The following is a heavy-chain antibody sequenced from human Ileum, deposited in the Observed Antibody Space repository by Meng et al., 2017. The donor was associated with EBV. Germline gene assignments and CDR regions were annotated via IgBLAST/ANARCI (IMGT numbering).Heavy chain of an antibody. D-gene: IGHD2-8*01. Sequence: QGHLQGSGPGLGGPSGNLSLTCSVSGDSISNEHWWSWVRQSPGKGLEWIGEIHHTRGPNYNPSLKSRVIISVDKSNNHFSLRLSAVTAADTAVYYCASNGAFSLDHWGQGTLVTVSS. V-gene: IGHV4-4*02. J-gene: IGHJ4*02. CDR2: IHHTRGP. CDR1: GDSISNEHW. CDR3: ASNGAFSLDH.